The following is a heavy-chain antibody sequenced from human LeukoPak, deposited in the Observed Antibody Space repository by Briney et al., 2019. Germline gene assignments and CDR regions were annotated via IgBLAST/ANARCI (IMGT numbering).Heavy chain of an antibody. J-gene: IGHJ5*02. CDR1: GGSISSYY. V-gene: IGHV4-59*12. CDR3: ARGGIAVAGTSFDP. D-gene: IGHD6-19*01. CDR2: IYYSGST. Sequence: SETLSLTCTVSGGSISSYYWSWIRQPPGKGLEWIGYIYYSGSTNYNPSLKSRVTISVDTSKNQFSLKLSSVTAADTAVYYCARGGIAVAGTSFDPWGQGTLVTVSS.